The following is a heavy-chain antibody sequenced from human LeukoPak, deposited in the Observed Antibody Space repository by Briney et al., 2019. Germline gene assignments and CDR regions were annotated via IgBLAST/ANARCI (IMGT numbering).Heavy chain of an antibody. CDR2: IGISSGPL. V-gene: IGHV3-48*04. Sequence: PGGSLRLSCAASGFTFNNYAMNWVRQTPGGRREWVSFIGISSGPLLYADSVKGRFTISRDNAKASVYLQMNRLRAEDTAVYYCARAKGYASSYSFDYWGQGILVTVSP. CDR1: GFTFNNYA. CDR3: ARAKGYASSYSFDY. J-gene: IGHJ4*02. D-gene: IGHD3-10*01.